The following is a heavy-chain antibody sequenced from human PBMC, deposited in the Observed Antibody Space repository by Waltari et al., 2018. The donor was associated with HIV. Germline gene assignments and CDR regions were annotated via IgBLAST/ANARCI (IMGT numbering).Heavy chain of an antibody. CDR2: VSFSGAT. J-gene: IGHJ5*02. D-gene: IGHD3-3*01. V-gene: IGHV4-59*08. Sequence: QVHLQESGPGLVKPSETLSLTCTVSGGSIRRYYWSWIRQPPGKAPEWIGYVSFSGATNYNPSLKSRVTISVDTSNNQLSLSLRSVTAADTGVYYCARSGFMEWLNWFDPWGQGTLVTVSS. CDR3: ARSGFMEWLNWFDP. CDR1: GGSIRRYY.